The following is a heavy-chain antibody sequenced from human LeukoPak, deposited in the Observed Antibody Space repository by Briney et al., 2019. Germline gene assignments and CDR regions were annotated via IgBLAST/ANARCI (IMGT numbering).Heavy chain of an antibody. V-gene: IGHV1-8*03. CDR1: GGTFSSYA. J-gene: IGHJ4*02. D-gene: IGHD1-14*01. Sequence: GASVKVSCKASGGTFSSYAISWMRQATGQEPEWMGWINPNTGNTGYAQKFQGRVTITRDTSISTAYMELSSLRSEDTAVYYCAKHYQTTFDYWGQGTLVIVSS. CDR3: AKHYQTTFDY. CDR2: INPNTGNT.